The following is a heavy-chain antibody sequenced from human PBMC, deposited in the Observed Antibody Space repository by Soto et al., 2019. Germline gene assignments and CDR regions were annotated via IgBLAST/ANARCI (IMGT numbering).Heavy chain of an antibody. J-gene: IGHJ6*02. Sequence: QVQLVQSGAEVKKPGSSVKVSCKASGGTFSSYAISWVRQAPGQGLEWMGGIIPIFGTANYAQKFQGRVTITADESTSTAYMELSSLRSEDTAVYYCAREEDTAMAMLDSFGMDVWGQGTTVTVSS. CDR2: IIPIFGTA. CDR1: GGTFSSYA. D-gene: IGHD5-18*01. CDR3: AREEDTAMAMLDSFGMDV. V-gene: IGHV1-69*01.